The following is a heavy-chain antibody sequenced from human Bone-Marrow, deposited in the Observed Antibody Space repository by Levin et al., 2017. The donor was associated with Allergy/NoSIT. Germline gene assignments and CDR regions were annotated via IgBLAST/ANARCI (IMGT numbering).Heavy chain of an antibody. V-gene: IGHV2-5*02. D-gene: IGHD3-10*01. J-gene: IGHJ4*02. CDR3: AHRLRSGTAWSAPYFDY. CDR2: IYWDNDR. Sequence: SGPTLEKPTQTLTLTCTFSGFSLSSSGVGVGWIRQPPGKALEWLAVIYWDNDRRYSPSLKNRLTVTKDTSKNQVVLTMTNMDPVDTATYYCAHRLRSGTAWSAPYFDYWGQGTLVTVSS. CDR1: GFSLSSSGVG.